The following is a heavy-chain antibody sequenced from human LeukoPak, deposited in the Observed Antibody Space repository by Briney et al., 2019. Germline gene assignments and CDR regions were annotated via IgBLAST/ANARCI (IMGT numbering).Heavy chain of an antibody. CDR2: IYPGDSDT. J-gene: IGHJ4*02. D-gene: IGHD2-2*01. CDR1: GYSFNTYW. V-gene: IGHV5-51*01. CDR3: ARRQGCSSTSCSPDY. Sequence: PGESLKISCRGSGYSFNTYWIGWVRQMPGKGLEWMGIIYPGDSDTRYSPSFQGQVTMSADKSINTAYLQWSSLKASDIAMYYCARRQGCSSTSCSPDYWGQGTLVTVSS.